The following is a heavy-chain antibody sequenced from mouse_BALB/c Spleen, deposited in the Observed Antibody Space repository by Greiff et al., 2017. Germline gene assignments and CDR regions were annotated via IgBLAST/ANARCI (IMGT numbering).Heavy chain of an antibody. CDR2: IYPGNSDT. Sequence: EVQLQQSGTVLARPGASVKMSCKASGYSFTSYWMHWVKQRPGQGLEWIGAIYPGNSDTSYNQKFKGKAKLTAVTSASTAYMELSSLTNEDSAVYYCTREGRTGTYYYAMDYWGQGTSVTVSS. V-gene: IGHV1-5*01. CDR1: GYSFTSYW. J-gene: IGHJ4*01. CDR3: TREGRTGTYYYAMDY. D-gene: IGHD4-1*01.